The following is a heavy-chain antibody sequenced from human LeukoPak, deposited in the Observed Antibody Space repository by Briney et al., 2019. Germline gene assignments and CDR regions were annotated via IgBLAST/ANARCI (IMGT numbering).Heavy chain of an antibody. J-gene: IGHJ4*02. CDR1: GYTXTNYF. D-gene: IGHD4-11*01. Sequence: ASVKVSCKASGYTXTNYFIHWVRQAPGQGLEWMGIINPSGGSTSYAQKFQGTVTMTRDTSTNTVYMELSSLRSEDTAVYYCARDHSNARAFDYWGQGTLVTVSS. CDR2: INPSGGST. CDR3: ARDHSNARAFDY. V-gene: IGHV1-46*01.